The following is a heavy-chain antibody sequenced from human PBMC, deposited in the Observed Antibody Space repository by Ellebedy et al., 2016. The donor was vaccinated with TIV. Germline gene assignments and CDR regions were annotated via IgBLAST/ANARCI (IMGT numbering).Heavy chain of an antibody. Sequence: MPGGSLRLSCAASGFTFSSYAMSWVRQAPGKGLEWIGSVYYSGSPYYNPSFKSRVTIPADKSKNHFSLNLRTVAAADTAVYYWARIDPWQPIDDWGQGILVTVSS. CDR1: GFTFSSYA. D-gene: IGHD2-21*01. CDR2: VYYSGSP. CDR3: ARIDPWQPIDD. J-gene: IGHJ4*02. V-gene: IGHV4-39*02.